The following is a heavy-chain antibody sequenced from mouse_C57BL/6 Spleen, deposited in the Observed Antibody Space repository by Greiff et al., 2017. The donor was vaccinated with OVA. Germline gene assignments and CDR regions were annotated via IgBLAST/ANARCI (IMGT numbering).Heavy chain of an antibody. J-gene: IGHJ4*01. CDR1: GYSFSGYF. CDR3: ARREHHGTGTGAMDY. D-gene: IGHD4-1*01. V-gene: IGHV1-20*01. Sequence: VQLQQSGPELVKPGESVKISCKASGYSFSGYFMNWVMQSHGKSLEWIGRINPYNGDTFYNQKFKGKATLTVDKSSSTANMELRILTSEDSAVYYCARREHHGTGTGAMDYWGQGTSVTVSS. CDR2: INPYNGDT.